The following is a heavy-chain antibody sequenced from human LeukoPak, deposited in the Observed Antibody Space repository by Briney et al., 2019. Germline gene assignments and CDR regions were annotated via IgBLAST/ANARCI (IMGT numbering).Heavy chain of an antibody. V-gene: IGHV4-4*07. CDR2: IYTSGST. CDR1: GGSISSYY. J-gene: IGHJ3*02. Sequence: SETLSLTCTVSGGSISSYYWSWLRQPAGEGLEWLGRIYTSGSTNYNPSLKSRVTMSVDTSKNHSSLKLSSVTAADTAVYYCARHRAYSSSSAFDIWGQGTMVTVSS. CDR3: ARHRAYSSSSAFDI. D-gene: IGHD6-6*01.